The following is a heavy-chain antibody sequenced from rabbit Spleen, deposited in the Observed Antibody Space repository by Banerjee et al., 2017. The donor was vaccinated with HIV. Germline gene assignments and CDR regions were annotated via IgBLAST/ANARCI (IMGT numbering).Heavy chain of an antibody. CDR1: GFSCYYKCV. J-gene: IGHJ4*01. V-gene: IGHV1S45*01. CDR2: MNTVSGTA. Sequence: QEQLVESGGGLVQPEGSLTLTCTASGFSCYYKCVMCWVRQAPGKGLQWIGCMNTVSGTAVYATWAKGRFPISSASSTTVALRMTSLTAADTAAFFCARDLADVIGWNLDLWGPGTLVTVS. D-gene: IGHD1-1*01. CDR3: ARDLADVIGWNLDL.